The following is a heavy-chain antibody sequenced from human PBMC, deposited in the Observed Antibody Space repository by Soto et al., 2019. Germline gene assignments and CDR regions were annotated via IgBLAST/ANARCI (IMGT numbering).Heavy chain of an antibody. J-gene: IGHJ4*02. V-gene: IGHV3-53*01. CDR1: GFTVSSNY. D-gene: IGHD3-3*02. Sequence: EVQLVESGGGLIQPGGSLRLSCAASGFTVSSNYMSWVRQAPGKGLERVSIIYSGGSTFYADSVKGRFTISRDNSKNTVYLQMNSLSPEDTGVYYCARGLEHLYYWGQGTLVTVSS. CDR3: ARGLEHLYY. CDR2: IYSGGST.